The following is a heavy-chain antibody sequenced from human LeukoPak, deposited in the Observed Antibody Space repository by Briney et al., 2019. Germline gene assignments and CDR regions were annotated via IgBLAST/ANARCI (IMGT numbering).Heavy chain of an antibody. CDR2: INPNSGGT. Sequence: GASVKVSCKASGYAFTSYYMHWVRQAPGQGLEWMGWINPNSGGTNYAQKFQGRVTMTRDTSISTAYMELSRLRSDDTAVYYCARVVIYGAYSSSWYEELDYWGQGTLVTVSS. D-gene: IGHD6-13*01. CDR3: ARVVIYGAYSSSWYEELDY. V-gene: IGHV1-2*02. CDR1: GYAFTSYY. J-gene: IGHJ4*02.